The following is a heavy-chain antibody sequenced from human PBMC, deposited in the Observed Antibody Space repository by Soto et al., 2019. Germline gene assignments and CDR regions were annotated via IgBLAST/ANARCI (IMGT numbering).Heavy chain of an antibody. CDR1: GFTFSSYA. CDR3: AKDTLFGKHVYY. D-gene: IGHD3-16*01. J-gene: IGHJ4*02. V-gene: IGHV3-23*01. Sequence: GGSLRISCAASGFTFSSYAMSWVRQAPGKGLEWVSAISGSGGSTYYADSVKGRFTISRDNSKNTLYLQMNSLRAEDTAVYYCAKDTLFGKHVYYGGQGTLVTVSS. CDR2: ISGSGGST.